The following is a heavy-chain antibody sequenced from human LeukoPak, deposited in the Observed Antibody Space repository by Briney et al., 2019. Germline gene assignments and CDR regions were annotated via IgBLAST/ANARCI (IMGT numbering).Heavy chain of an antibody. D-gene: IGHD4-17*01. CDR2: INPSGGST. Sequence: ASVKVSCKASGYTFTSYYMHWVRQAPGQGLEWMGIINPSGGSTSYAQKFQGRVTMTRNTSISTAYMELSSLRSEDTAVYYCARMYGDSGPDDAFDIWGQGTMVTVSS. J-gene: IGHJ3*02. CDR1: GYTFTSYY. CDR3: ARMYGDSGPDDAFDI. V-gene: IGHV1-46*01.